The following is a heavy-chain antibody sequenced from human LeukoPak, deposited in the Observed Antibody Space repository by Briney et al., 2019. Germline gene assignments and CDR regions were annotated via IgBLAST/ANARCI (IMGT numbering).Heavy chain of an antibody. Sequence: PSETLSLTCTVSGGSISSSSYYWGWSRHPPGKGLEWIGCIYYSGSTNYNPSLKSRVTISLDTSKNQFSLRLSSVTAADTAVYYCARSYDSRGYYYYGMDVWGQGTTVTVSS. CDR2: IYYSGST. D-gene: IGHD3-22*01. J-gene: IGHJ6*02. V-gene: IGHV4-39*07. CDR1: GGSISSSSYY. CDR3: ARSYDSRGYYYYGMDV.